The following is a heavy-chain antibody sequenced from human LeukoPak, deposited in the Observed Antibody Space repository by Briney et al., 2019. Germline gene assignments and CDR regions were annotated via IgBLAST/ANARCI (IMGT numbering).Heavy chain of an antibody. CDR1: GFTLSSYA. J-gene: IGHJ4*02. CDR3: AKGAGSYYYDSSGCFDY. D-gene: IGHD3-22*01. CDR2: ISGSGGST. Sequence: GGSLRLSCAASGFTLSSYAMSWVRQAPGKGLEWVSAISGSGGSTYYADSVKGRFTISRDNSKNTLYLQMNSLRAEDTAVYYCAKGAGSYYYDSSGCFDYWGQGTLVTVSS. V-gene: IGHV3-23*01.